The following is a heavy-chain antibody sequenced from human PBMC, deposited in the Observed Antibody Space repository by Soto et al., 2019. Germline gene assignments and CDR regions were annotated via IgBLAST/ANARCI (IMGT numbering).Heavy chain of an antibody. CDR2: IGTAGDT. CDR3: ARGGTHLWCGYYWVLGAFDI. CDR1: GFSFSNND. Sequence: EVQLVESGGGLVQPGGSLRLSCAASGFSFSNNDMHWVRHPTGKGLEWVSAIGTAGDTYYSGSVKGRFTISRENAQNSLYLQMNSLSDGDTAVYYCARGGTHLWCGYYWVLGAFDIWGQGTMVTVSS. J-gene: IGHJ3*02. V-gene: IGHV3-13*01. D-gene: IGHD3-3*01.